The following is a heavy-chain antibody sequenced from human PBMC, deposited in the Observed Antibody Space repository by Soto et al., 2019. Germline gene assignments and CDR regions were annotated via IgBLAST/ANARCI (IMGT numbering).Heavy chain of an antibody. J-gene: IGHJ4*02. CDR2: ISGSSNTI. CDR1: GFTFKTFV. CDR3: VRGTGVMTAFAYFDY. Sequence: EVQLAESGGGLVQPGGSPRLSCAASGFTFKTFVMNWVRQAPGKGLEWVSYISGSSNTINFADSVRGRFTISRDNAKNSMYLQMNSLRDEDTAVYYCVRGTGVMTAFAYFDYWGQGTLVTVSS. D-gene: IGHD2-21*02. V-gene: IGHV3-48*02.